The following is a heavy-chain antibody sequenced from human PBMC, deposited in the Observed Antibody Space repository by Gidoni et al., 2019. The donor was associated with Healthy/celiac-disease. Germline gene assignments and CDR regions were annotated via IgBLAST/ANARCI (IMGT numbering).Heavy chain of an antibody. CDR3: ARSAPYGSGSYYNVRLDY. J-gene: IGHJ4*02. D-gene: IGHD3-10*01. CDR1: GYTFTGYY. V-gene: IGHV1-2*02. CDR2: INPNSGGT. Sequence: QVQLVQSGAEVKKPGASVKVSCKASGYTFTGYYMHWVRQAPGQGLEWMGWINPNSGGTNYAQKFQGRVTMTRDTSISTAYMELSRLRSDDTAVYYCARSAPYGSGSYYNVRLDYWGQGTLVTVSS.